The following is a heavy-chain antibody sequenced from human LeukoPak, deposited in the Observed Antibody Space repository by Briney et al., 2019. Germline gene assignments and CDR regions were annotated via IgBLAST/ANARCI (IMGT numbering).Heavy chain of an antibody. CDR3: AGGPGHDFWSGYARY. V-gene: IGHV4-34*01. J-gene: IGHJ4*02. CDR2: TDQSGSP. D-gene: IGHD3-3*01. Sequence: SETLSLTCGVFSGSFRGFYWTWIRQPPGKGLEWIGGTDQSGSPTYNSSLESRVTMSVDTSKSYFSLKLNSLTAADTATYYCAGGPGHDFWSGYARYWGQGTLVTVSS. CDR1: SGSFRGFY.